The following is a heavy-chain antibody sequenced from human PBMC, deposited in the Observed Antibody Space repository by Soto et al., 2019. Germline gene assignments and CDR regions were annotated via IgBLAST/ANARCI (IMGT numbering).Heavy chain of an antibody. D-gene: IGHD1-26*01. Sequence: QVQLQESGPGLVKPSETLSLTCTVSGGSISTYYWSWIRQPPGKGLEWVGFSHYSGNTNYNPSLESRVTMSVDTSKNSFSLNLPSVTAADTAVYYCARATGGTRDVFEIWGQGTMVTVSS. CDR3: ARATGGTRDVFEI. J-gene: IGHJ3*02. CDR1: GGSISTYY. V-gene: IGHV4-59*01. CDR2: SHYSGNT.